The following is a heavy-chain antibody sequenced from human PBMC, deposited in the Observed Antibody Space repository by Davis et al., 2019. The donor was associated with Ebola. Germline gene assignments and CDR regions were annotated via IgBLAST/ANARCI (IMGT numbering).Heavy chain of an antibody. CDR1: GESVSLSSYY. V-gene: IGHV3-53*05. Sequence: GGSLRLSCTVSGESVSLSSYYWGWVRQAPGKGLEWVSVIQSGGGTYYADSVKGRFTISRDNSKNTLYLQMNSLRVEDTAVYYCARDLSWAGYFDDWGQGTLVTVSS. CDR3: ARDLSWAGYFDD. D-gene: IGHD3-16*01. CDR2: IQSGGGT. J-gene: IGHJ4*02.